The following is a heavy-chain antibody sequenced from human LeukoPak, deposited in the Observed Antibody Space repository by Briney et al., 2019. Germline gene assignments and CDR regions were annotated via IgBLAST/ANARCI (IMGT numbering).Heavy chain of an antibody. Sequence: WGSLRLSCAVSGFTFSSYHMSWVRQPPGKGLKLLSAISGSGSTTYYPDPVKRRFTISRDNSKNTLYLQMNSLSAEDTAVYYCAHYSTGVNYGGLAFDIWGEGTMVTVSS. CDR1: GFTFSSYH. CDR3: AHYSTGVNYGGLAFDI. D-gene: IGHD2-8*02. CDR2: ISGSGSTT. V-gene: IGHV3-23*01. J-gene: IGHJ3*02.